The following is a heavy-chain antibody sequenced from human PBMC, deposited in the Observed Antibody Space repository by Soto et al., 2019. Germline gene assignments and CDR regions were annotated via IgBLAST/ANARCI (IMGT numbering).Heavy chain of an antibody. Sequence: QVQLVESGGGVVQPGRSLRLSCAASGFTFSSYGMHWVRQAPGKGLEWVAVISYDGSNKYYADSVKGRFTISRDNSKNTLYLQMNSLRAEDTAVYYCAKVGSSENYGMDVWGQGTTVTVSS. V-gene: IGHV3-30*18. CDR1: GFTFSSYG. CDR3: AKVGSSENYGMDV. J-gene: IGHJ6*02. CDR2: ISYDGSNK. D-gene: IGHD6-6*01.